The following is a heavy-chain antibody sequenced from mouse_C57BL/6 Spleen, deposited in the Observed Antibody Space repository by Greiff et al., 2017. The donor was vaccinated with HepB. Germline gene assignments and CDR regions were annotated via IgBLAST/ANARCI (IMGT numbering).Heavy chain of an antibody. Sequence: VKLMESGAELVKPGASVKLSCKASGYTFTECTIHWVKQRSGQGLEWIGWFYPGSGSIKYNEKFKDKATLTADKSSSTVYMELSRLTSEDSAVYFCARHEASYYYGSSYAMDYWGQGTSVTVSS. J-gene: IGHJ4*01. CDR2: FYPGSGSI. V-gene: IGHV1-62-2*01. D-gene: IGHD1-1*01. CDR3: ARHEASYYYGSSYAMDY. CDR1: GYTFTECT.